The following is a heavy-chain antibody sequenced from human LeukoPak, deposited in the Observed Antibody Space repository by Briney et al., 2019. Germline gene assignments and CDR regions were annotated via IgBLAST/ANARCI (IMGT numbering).Heavy chain of an antibody. J-gene: IGHJ3*02. CDR3: ARESTPGITIFGVGPLKGASDI. CDR1: GFTFSSYD. CDR2: ISGSSTYI. Sequence: TGGSLRLSCAASGFTFSSYDMNWVRQAPGKGLEWVSSISGSSTYIYNADSVKGRFTISRDNAKNSLYLQMNSLRAEDTAVYYCARESTPGITIFGVGPLKGASDIWGQGTMVTVSS. V-gene: IGHV3-21*01. D-gene: IGHD3-3*01.